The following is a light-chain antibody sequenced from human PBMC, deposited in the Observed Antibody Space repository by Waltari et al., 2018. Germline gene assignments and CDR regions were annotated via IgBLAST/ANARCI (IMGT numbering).Light chain of an antibody. V-gene: IGKV3-11*01. Sequence: EIVLTQSPATLSLSPGERATLSCRASQSVSSYLAWYQQKPGQAPRLLIYDASNRATGIPARFSGSGSGTDFTLTISSLEPEDIAVYYCQQRSNWDTFGQGTKLEI. CDR2: DAS. CDR3: QQRSNWDT. CDR1: QSVSSY. J-gene: IGKJ2*01.